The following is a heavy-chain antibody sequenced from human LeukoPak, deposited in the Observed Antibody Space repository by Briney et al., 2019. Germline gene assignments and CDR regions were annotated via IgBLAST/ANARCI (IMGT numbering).Heavy chain of an antibody. CDR1: GYTFTGYY. V-gene: IGHV1-2*02. CDR2: INPNSGGT. CDR3: VRKVGATNFDY. D-gene: IGHD1-26*01. Sequence: ASVKVSCKASGYTFTGYYMHWLRQAPGQGLEWMGWINPNSGGTNYAQKFQGRVTMTRDTSISTAYMELSRLRSDDTAVYYCVRKVGATNFDYWGQGTLVTVSS. J-gene: IGHJ4*02.